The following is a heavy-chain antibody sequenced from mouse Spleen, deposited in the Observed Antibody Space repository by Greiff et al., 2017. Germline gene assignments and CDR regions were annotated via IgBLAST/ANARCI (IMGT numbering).Heavy chain of an antibody. J-gene: IGHJ2*01. V-gene: IGHV7-3*01. CDR1: GFTFTDYY. CDR2: IRNKANGYTT. Sequence: EVKLMESGGGLVQPGGSLSLSCAASGFTFTDYYMSWVRQPPGKALEWLGFIRNKANGYTTEYSASVKGRFTISRDNSQSILYLQMNALRAEDSATYYCARWGGSYPDYWGQGTTLTVSS. CDR3: ARWGGSYPDY. D-gene: IGHD1-1*02.